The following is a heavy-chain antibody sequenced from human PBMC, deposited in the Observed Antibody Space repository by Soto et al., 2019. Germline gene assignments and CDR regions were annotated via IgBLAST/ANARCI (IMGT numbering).Heavy chain of an antibody. Sequence: SETLSLTCAVYDGSFSGYYWSWIRQPPGKGLEWIGEINHSGSTKYNPSLKSRVTISVDTAKKAFSLKLSSVTAAATAVYYCATLPPHIAAAGPSTDYYYYMDVWGKGTTVTVSS. V-gene: IGHV4-34*01. CDR2: INHSGST. J-gene: IGHJ6*03. CDR3: ATLPPHIAAAGPSTDYYYYMDV. CDR1: DGSFSGYY. D-gene: IGHD6-13*01.